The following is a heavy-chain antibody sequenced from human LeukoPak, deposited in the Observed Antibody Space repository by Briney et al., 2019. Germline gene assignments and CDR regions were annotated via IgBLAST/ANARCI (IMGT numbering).Heavy chain of an antibody. Sequence: GGSLTLSCAASGFTFSSYWMSWVRQAPGKGPEWVATIKQDGSKKYYVDSVKGRFTISRDNAKNSLYLQMNSLRAEDTAVYYCARDTGYGDYWGQRTLVAVSS. J-gene: IGHJ4*02. V-gene: IGHV3-7*05. CDR2: IKQDGSKK. CDR1: GFTFSSYW. CDR3: ARDTGYGDY. D-gene: IGHD5-18*01.